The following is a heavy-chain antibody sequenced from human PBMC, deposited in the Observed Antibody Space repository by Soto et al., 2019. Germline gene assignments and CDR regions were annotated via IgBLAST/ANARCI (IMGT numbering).Heavy chain of an antibody. Sequence: LRLSCAASGFSFSNYAIHWVRQAPGKGLEWVAVIWYDGSNKYYADPVKGRFTISKDNSQTTVYLQMNSLRAEDSAVYYCTRDPYGGSRYYFDSWGQGTLVTVSS. CDR2: IWYDGSNK. CDR3: TRDPYGGSRYYFDS. V-gene: IGHV3-33*01. CDR1: GFSFSNYA. D-gene: IGHD1-26*01. J-gene: IGHJ4*02.